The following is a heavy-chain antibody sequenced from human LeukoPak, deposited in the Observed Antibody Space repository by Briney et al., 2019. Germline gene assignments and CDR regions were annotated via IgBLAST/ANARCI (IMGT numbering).Heavy chain of an antibody. CDR3: AKGRHMVRGLPDY. CDR1: GFTFSSYA. D-gene: IGHD3-10*01. Sequence: GGSLRLSCAASGFTFSSYAMSWVRQAPGKGLEWVSAISGSGGSTYYADSVKGRFTISRDNPKNTLYLQMNSLRAEDTAVYYCAKGRHMVRGLPDYWGQGTLVTVSS. CDR2: ISGSGGST. V-gene: IGHV3-23*01. J-gene: IGHJ4*02.